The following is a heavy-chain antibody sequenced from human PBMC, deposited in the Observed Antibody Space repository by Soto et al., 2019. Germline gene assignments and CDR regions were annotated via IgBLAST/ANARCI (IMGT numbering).Heavy chain of an antibody. CDR3: ARDLWVEPELYYYGMDV. D-gene: IGHD1-1*01. Sequence: SETLSLTCTVSGDSISSADYYWSWIRQTPGKGLEWIGHIFYSGTTYYNPSLKSRLTISVDTSKSHFSLRLTSVTAADTAVYYCARDLWVEPELYYYGMDVWGQGTTVTVSS. V-gene: IGHV4-30-4*01. J-gene: IGHJ6*02. CDR1: GDSISSADYY. CDR2: IFYSGTT.